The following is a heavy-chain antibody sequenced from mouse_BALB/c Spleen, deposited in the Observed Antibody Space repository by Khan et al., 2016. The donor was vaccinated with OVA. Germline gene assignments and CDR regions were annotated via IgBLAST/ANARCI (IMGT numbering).Heavy chain of an antibody. CDR1: GYTFTSYW. CDR3: AGGYFLDY. Sequence: QVQLQQSGAELVKPGASVKLSCKASGYTFTSYWIDWVKQRPGHGLEWIGQIVPGSGSANYNEKFKGKATLTVDTSSNTAYMHLSSLTSEDSAVYYGAGGYFLDYWGQGTTVTVSS. V-gene: IGHV1-9*01. D-gene: IGHD1-1*01. CDR2: IVPGSGSA. J-gene: IGHJ2*01.